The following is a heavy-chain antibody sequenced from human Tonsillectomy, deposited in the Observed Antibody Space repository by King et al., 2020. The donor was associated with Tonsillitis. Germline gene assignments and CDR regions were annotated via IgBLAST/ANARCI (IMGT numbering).Heavy chain of an antibody. CDR3: VREAPTTY. CDR2: IYHSGST. J-gene: IGHJ4*02. Sequence: VQLQESGPGLVKPSETLSLTCSVSGHSISSGYYWGWIRQPPGKGLEWIGSIYHSGSTYYNPSLKSRVTMLVDTSKNQFSLKLRSVNAADTAVYYCVREAPTTYWGQGTLVTVSS. D-gene: IGHD1-1*01. CDR1: GHSISSGYY. V-gene: IGHV4-38-2*02.